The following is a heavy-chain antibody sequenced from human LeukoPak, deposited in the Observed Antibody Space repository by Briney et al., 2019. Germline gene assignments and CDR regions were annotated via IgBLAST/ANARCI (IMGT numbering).Heavy chain of an antibody. CDR2: ISASGRST. CDR1: RFTFSTYA. CDR3: VKDDGWVQYAN. Sequence: GGSLRLSCAASRFTFSTYAMSWVRQAPGKGLEWVSAISASGRSTFYADSVKGRFIISRDNSKNTVYLQMNSLSAEDAAVYYCVKDDGWVQYANWGQGTLVTVSS. V-gene: IGHV3-23*01. J-gene: IGHJ4*02. D-gene: IGHD5-24*01.